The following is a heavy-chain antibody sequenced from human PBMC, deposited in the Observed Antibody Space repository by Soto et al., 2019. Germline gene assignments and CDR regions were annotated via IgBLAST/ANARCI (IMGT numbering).Heavy chain of an antibody. CDR1: GYTSADFG. V-gene: IGHV1-18*04. Sequence: QVQLLQSGTEVKKPGASVTVSCKASGYTSADFGISWVRQAPGQGLEWMGWVSGNNGASNPAPKVQGRITVNLDTSTGVSYMALRSLRSDDTAIYYCVRDQKYFRVNGNWFDYWGQGTLVSVSA. D-gene: IGHD2-2*01. CDR3: VRDQKYFRVNGNWFDY. J-gene: IGHJ5*01. CDR2: VSGNNGAS.